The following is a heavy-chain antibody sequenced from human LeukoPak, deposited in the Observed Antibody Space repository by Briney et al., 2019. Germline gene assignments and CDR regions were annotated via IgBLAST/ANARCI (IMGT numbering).Heavy chain of an antibody. CDR3: ARERYNWNYAFDY. Sequence: GGSLRLSCAASGFTFSSYSMNWVRQAPGKGLEWDSSISSSSGYIYYADSVKGRFTTSRDNAKNSLYLHLNSLRAEDTAVYYCARERYNWNYAFDYWGQGTLVTVSS. V-gene: IGHV3-21*01. D-gene: IGHD1-7*01. CDR2: ISSSSGYI. J-gene: IGHJ4*02. CDR1: GFTFSSYS.